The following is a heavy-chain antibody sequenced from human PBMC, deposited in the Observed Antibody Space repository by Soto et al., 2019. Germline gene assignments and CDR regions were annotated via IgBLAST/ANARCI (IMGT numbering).Heavy chain of an antibody. Sequence: GGSLRLSCAASGFTFDDYAMHWVRQAPGKGLEWVSGISWNSGTIVYADSVKGRFTISRDNAKNSLYLQVNSLRAEDTAVYYCARSYYDTSGSYYPLDYWGQGTLVTVSS. J-gene: IGHJ4*02. V-gene: IGHV3-9*01. CDR3: ARSYYDTSGSYYPLDY. CDR2: ISWNSGTI. D-gene: IGHD3-22*01. CDR1: GFTFDDYA.